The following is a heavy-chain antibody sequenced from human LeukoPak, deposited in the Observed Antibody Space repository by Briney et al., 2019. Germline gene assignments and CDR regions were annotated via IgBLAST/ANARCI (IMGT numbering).Heavy chain of an antibody. V-gene: IGHV3-23*01. CDR1: GFSFTDAW. Sequence: GGSLRLSCVASGFSFTDAWMTWVRQSPGKGLEWVSAISGSGGSTYYAGSVRGRFSISRDNSKNTLFLQMNSLRAEDTAIYYCAKDDDDFWSGYYPFDYWGQGTLVTVPS. CDR3: AKDDDDFWSGYYPFDY. D-gene: IGHD3-3*01. J-gene: IGHJ4*02. CDR2: ISGSGGST.